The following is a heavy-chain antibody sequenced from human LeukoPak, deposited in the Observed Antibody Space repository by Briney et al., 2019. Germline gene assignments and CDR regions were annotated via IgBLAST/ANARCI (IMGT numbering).Heavy chain of an antibody. CDR1: GYTFTGYY. D-gene: IGHD3-3*01. V-gene: IGHV1-2*02. CDR2: INLNSGGT. CDR3: ARGVTYYDFWSGYRNWFDP. J-gene: IGHJ5*02. Sequence: ASEKVSCKASGYTFTGYYMHWVRQAPGQGLEWMGWINLNSGGTNYAQKFQGRVTMTRDTSISTAYMELSRLRSDDTAVYYCARGVTYYDFWSGYRNWFDPWGQGTLVT.